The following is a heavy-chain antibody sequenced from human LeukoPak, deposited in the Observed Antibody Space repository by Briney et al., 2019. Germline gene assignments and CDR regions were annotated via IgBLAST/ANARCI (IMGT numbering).Heavy chain of an antibody. CDR3: AREGVLNWFDP. CDR1: GFTFSSYW. CDR2: IKQDGSEK. J-gene: IGHJ5*02. D-gene: IGHD1-1*01. V-gene: IGHV3-7*01. Sequence: GGSLRLSCAASGFTFSSYWMSWVRQAPGKGLEWMANIKQDGSEKYYVDSVKGRFTISRGNAKNSLYLQMNSLRAEDTAVYYCAREGVLNWFDPWGQGTLVTVSS.